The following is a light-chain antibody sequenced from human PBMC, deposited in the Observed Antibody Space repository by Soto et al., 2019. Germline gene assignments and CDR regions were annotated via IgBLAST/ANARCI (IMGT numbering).Light chain of an antibody. CDR3: QQYYSTPQT. J-gene: IGKJ1*01. CDR1: QSVNSN. V-gene: IGKV3-15*01. Sequence: EIMMTQSPVTLSVSPGERATLSCRASQSVNSNLAWYQQKPGQAPRLLIYGASTRATVIPAGFIGNGSGTEFTLTASSLQPEDVAVYYCQQYYSTPQTFGQGTKVEIK. CDR2: GAS.